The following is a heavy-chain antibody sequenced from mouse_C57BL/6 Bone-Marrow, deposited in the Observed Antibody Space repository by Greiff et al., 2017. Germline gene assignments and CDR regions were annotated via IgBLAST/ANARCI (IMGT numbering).Heavy chain of an antibody. D-gene: IGHD1-1*01. Sequence: QVQLQQSGAELVKPGASVKMSCKASGYTFTSYWITWVKQRPGQGLEWIGDIYPGSGSTNYNEKFKSKATLTVDTSSSTAYMQLSSLTSEDSSVYYCAVYYYGSSSYFDYWGQGTTLTVSS. CDR3: AVYYYGSSSYFDY. J-gene: IGHJ2*01. V-gene: IGHV1-55*01. CDR2: IYPGSGST. CDR1: GYTFTSYW.